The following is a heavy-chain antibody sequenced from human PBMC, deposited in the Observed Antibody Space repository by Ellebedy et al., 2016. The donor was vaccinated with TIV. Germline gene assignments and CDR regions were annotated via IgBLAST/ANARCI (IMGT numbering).Heavy chain of an antibody. CDR1: GFTLSNYD. D-gene: IGHD4-17*01. Sequence: GESLKISCAASGFTLSNYDMHWVRQTPEKRLEWVSTIGAAGESYYSAAVRGRFTISREEDKNSFYLQMNNLRAGDTAVYHCARGGHGDYHNYDYYYGLDVWGQGTAVTVSS. J-gene: IGHJ6*02. CDR2: IGAAGES. V-gene: IGHV3-13*01. CDR3: ARGGHGDYHNYDYYYGLDV.